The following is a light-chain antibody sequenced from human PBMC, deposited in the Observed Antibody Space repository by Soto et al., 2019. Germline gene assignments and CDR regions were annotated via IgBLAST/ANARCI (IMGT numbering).Light chain of an antibody. CDR1: SGHSNYA. J-gene: IGLJ2*01. Sequence: QSVLTQSPSASASLGASVKLTCTLSSGHSNYAIAWRQQQPEKGPRYLMKLNRDGSHSKGDGIPNRFSGSSSGAERYLTISSLQSEDEADYYCQTWGTGIVIFGGGTQLTVL. CDR2: LNRDGSH. V-gene: IGLV4-69*01. CDR3: QTWGTGIVI.